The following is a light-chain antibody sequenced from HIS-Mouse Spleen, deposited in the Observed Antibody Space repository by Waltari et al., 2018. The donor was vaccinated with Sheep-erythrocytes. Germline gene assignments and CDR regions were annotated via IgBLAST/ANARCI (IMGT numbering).Light chain of an antibody. V-gene: IGKV2-28*01. CDR1: QSLLHSNGYNY. CDR3: MQALQTPIFT. CDR2: LGS. Sequence: DIVMTQSPLSLPVTPGEPASISCMSSQSLLHSNGYNYLDWYLQKPGQSPHLLIYLGSNRASGVPDRFSGSGSGTDFTLKISRVEAEDVGVYYCMQALQTPIFTFGPGTKVDIK. J-gene: IGKJ3*01.